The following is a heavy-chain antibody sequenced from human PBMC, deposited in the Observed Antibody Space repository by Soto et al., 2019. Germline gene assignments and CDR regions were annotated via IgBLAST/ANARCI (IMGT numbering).Heavy chain of an antibody. J-gene: IGHJ4*02. D-gene: IGHD6-19*01. Sequence: QITLKESGPTLVKPTQTLTLTCTFSGFSLSSTRMAVGWIRQPPGKALEWLALIYWDDDKRYSPFLKSRLTITKYTTKNQVVLTMSNMDPVDTARYYCAHIVVAGLGYYFDYWGQRTLVTVSS. V-gene: IGHV2-5*02. CDR2: IYWDDDK. CDR1: GFSLSSTRMA. CDR3: AHIVVAGLGYYFDY.